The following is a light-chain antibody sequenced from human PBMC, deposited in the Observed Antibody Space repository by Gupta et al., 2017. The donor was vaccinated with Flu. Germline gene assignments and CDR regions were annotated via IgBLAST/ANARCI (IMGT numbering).Light chain of an antibody. CDR3: QQRSNWPS. J-gene: IGKJ2*03. CDR1: QSVSSY. CDR2: DTS. Sequence: ELVLTQSPATLSLSPGERATLSCRASQSVSSYLAWYQQKPGQAPRLLIYDTSNRATGIPAMFSGSGCGTYFTLTISSLDPEDFAVYYCQQRSNWPSFGQGTKLEIK. V-gene: IGKV3-11*01.